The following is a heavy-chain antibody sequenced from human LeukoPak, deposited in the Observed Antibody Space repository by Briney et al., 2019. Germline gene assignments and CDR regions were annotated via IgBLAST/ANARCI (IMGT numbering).Heavy chain of an antibody. CDR1: GGSFSGYY. CDR2: INHSGST. Sequence: PSETLSLTRAVYGGSFSGYYWSWVRQPPGKGLEWIGEINHSGSTNYNPSLKSRVTISVDTSKNQFSLKLSSVSAADTAVYYCARGEYSGSTYYFDYWGQGTLVTVSS. J-gene: IGHJ4*02. D-gene: IGHD1-26*01. CDR3: ARGEYSGSTYYFDY. V-gene: IGHV4-34*01.